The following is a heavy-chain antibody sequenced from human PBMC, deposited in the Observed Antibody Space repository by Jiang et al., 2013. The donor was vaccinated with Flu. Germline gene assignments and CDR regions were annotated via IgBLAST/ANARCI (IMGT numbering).Heavy chain of an antibody. V-gene: IGHV3-30-3*01. D-gene: IGHD3-22*01. CDR1: GFTFSSYA. Sequence: GVVQPGRSLRLSCAASGFTFSSYAMHWVRQAPGKGLEWVAVISYDGSNKYYADPVKGRFTISRDNSKNTLYLQMNSLRAEDTAVYYCAGLTYYYDTPGYWGQGTLVTVSS. CDR2: ISYDGSNK. J-gene: IGHJ4*02. CDR3: AGLTYYYDTPGY.